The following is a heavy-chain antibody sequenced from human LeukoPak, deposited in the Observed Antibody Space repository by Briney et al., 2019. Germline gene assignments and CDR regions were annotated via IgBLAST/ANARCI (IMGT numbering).Heavy chain of an antibody. CDR1: AFTFSSYE. CDR3: AKDFKGSSSWSGY. J-gene: IGHJ4*02. Sequence: HSGGSLRLSCAASAFTFSSYEMNWVRQAPGKGLGWVSYISSSGSTIYYADSVKGRFTISRDNSKNTLYLQMNSLRAEDTAVYYCAKDFKGSSSWSGYWGQGTLVTVSS. V-gene: IGHV3-48*03. D-gene: IGHD6-13*01. CDR2: ISSSGSTI.